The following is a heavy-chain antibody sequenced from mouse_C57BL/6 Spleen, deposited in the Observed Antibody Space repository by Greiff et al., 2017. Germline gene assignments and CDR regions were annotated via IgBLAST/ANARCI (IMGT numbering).Heavy chain of an antibody. CDR1: GYTFTDYY. CDR3: ARSGIYYDYDGRAMDD. V-gene: IGHV1-19*01. CDR2: INPYNGGT. J-gene: IGHJ4*01. Sequence: EVQLQQSGPVLVKPGASVKMSCKASGYTFTDYYMNWVKQSHGKSLEWIGVINPYNGGTSYNQKFKGKATLTVDKSSSTAYMELNSLTSEDSAVYYCARSGIYYDYDGRAMDDWGKGTSVTVSS. D-gene: IGHD2-4*01.